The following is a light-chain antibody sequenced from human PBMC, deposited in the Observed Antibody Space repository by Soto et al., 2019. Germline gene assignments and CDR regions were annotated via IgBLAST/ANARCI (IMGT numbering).Light chain of an antibody. J-gene: IGKJ5*01. CDR2: AAS. CDR3: QQLNSYPQVT. V-gene: IGKV1-9*01. CDR1: QGISSY. Sequence: DIQLTQSPSFLSASVGDRVTITCRASQGISSYLAGYQQKPGKAPKLLIYAASTLKSGVPSRFSGSGSGTEFTLTISSLQPEDFATYYCQQLNSYPQVTFGQGTRMEIK.